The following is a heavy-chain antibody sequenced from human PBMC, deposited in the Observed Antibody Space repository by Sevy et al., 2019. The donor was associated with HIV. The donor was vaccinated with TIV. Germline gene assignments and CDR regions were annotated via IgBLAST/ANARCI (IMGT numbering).Heavy chain of an antibody. Sequence: SETLSLTCTVSGGSISGSSYYWGWIRQPPGKGLEWIGSIYYSGSTYYNPSLKSRVTISVDTSKNQFSLKLSSVTAADTAVYYCARHEERVKWDIVVVVAATLAAFDIWGQGTMVTVSS. CDR3: ARHEERVKWDIVVVVAATLAAFDI. J-gene: IGHJ3*02. D-gene: IGHD2-15*01. CDR1: GGSISGSSYY. CDR2: IYYSGST. V-gene: IGHV4-39*01.